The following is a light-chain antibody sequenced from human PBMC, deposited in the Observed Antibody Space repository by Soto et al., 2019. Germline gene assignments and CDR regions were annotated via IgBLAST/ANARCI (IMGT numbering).Light chain of an antibody. V-gene: IGKV3-15*01. Sequence: EIVMTQSPATLSVSPGERATLSCRASQSVSSNLAWYQQKPGQAPRLLIYGASTRATGIPARFSGSGSGTDFTLTINSLQPEDFATYYCQQAASFPITFGQGTKVDIK. CDR2: GAS. CDR3: QQAASFPIT. CDR1: QSVSSN. J-gene: IGKJ1*01.